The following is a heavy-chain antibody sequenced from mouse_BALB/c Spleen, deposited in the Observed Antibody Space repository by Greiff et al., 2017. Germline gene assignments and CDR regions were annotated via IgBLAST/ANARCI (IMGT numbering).Heavy chain of an antibody. D-gene: IGHD4-1*01. CDR3: NLGPAWFAY. Sequence: EVKLQESGAELVRSGASVKLSCTASGFNIKDYYMHWVKQRPEQGLEWIGWIDPENGDTEYAPKFQGKATMTADTSSNTAYLQLSSLTSEDTAVYYCNLGPAWFAYWGQGTLVTVSA. J-gene: IGHJ3*01. CDR1: GFNIKDYY. V-gene: IGHV14-4*02. CDR2: IDPENGDT.